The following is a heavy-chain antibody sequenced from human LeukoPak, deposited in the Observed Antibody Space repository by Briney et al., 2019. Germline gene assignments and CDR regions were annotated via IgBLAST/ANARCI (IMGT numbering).Heavy chain of an antibody. CDR1: GFTFDDYA. CDR2: ISWNSGSI. J-gene: IGHJ3*02. D-gene: IGHD1-26*01. CDR3: AKDFSIVGASGAFDI. Sequence: GGSLRLSCAASGFTFDDYAMHWVRQAPGKGLEWVSGISWNSGSIGYADSVKGRFTISRDNAKNSLYLQMNSLRAEDMALYYCAKDFSIVGASGAFDIWGQGTMVTVSS. V-gene: IGHV3-9*03.